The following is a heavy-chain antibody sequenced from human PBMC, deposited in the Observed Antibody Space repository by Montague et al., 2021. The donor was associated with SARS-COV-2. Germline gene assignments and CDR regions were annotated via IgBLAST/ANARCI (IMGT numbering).Heavy chain of an antibody. D-gene: IGHD5-12*01. Sequence: SETLSLTCAVYGGSLSNYYWSWIRQPPGKGLEWIGEINHRGTTNDNASLKSRVTMSVDTSKNQFSLNLSSVTAADTAVYYCARQVMGLRFVYYFDLWGRGPLVTVSS. CDR2: INHRGTT. J-gene: IGHJ2*01. CDR3: ARQVMGLRFVYYFDL. V-gene: IGHV4-34*01. CDR1: GGSLSNYY.